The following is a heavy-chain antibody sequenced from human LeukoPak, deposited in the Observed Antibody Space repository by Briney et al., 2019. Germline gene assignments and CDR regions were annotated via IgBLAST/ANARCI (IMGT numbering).Heavy chain of an antibody. CDR3: ARGDPLINAFDI. J-gene: IGHJ3*02. CDR2: INHSGSF. V-gene: IGHV4-34*01. Sequence: GSLRLSCAASGLSFGSYVMSWVRQPPGKGLEWIGEINHSGSFNYNPSLKSRVTLSIDTSKNQFSLKLSFVTAADTAVYYCARGDPLINAFDIWGQGTMVTVSS. CDR1: GLSFGSYV.